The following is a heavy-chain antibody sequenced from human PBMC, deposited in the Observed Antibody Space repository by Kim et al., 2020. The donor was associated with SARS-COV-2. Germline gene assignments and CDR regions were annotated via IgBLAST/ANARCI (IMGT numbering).Heavy chain of an antibody. Sequence: GGSLRLSCATSGFTFSAYDMNWVRQAPGKGLEWLSFITKSSTTIYYADSVEGRFTISRDNAKNSLFLQMNSLRDEDTALYYCVRDRMGGVIDMWSQGTM. CDR2: ITKSSTTI. D-gene: IGHD3-16*01. CDR1: GFTFSAYD. CDR3: VRDRMGGVIDM. J-gene: IGHJ3*02. V-gene: IGHV3-48*02.